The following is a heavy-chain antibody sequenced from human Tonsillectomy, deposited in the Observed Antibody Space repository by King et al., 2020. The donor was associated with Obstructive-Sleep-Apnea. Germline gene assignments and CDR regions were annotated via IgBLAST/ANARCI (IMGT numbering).Heavy chain of an antibody. CDR2: INPNSGAT. J-gene: IGHJ5*02. Sequence: QLVQSGAEVKKPGASVKVSCKASGYTFTGYYMHWVRQAPGQGLEWMGWINPNSGATDYLHKFQGRVTMTRDTSISTASSELSRLRSDDTAVYYCARDPGVDRRYTWFDPWGQGTLVTVSS. CDR3: ARDPGVDRRYTWFDP. CDR1: GYTFTGYY. D-gene: IGHD4-17*01. V-gene: IGHV1-2*07.